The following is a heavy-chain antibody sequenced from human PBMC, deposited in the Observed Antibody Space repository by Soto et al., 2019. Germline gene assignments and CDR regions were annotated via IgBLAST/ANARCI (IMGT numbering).Heavy chain of an antibody. V-gene: IGHV1-18*01. CDR1: GYTFTSYG. CDR2: ISGYNGNT. CDR3: ARXAXXSITXXXXXXXXXXXGYYYYYGMDV. D-gene: IGHD3-10*01. J-gene: IGHJ6*02. Sequence: QVRLVQSAAEVKKPGASVKVSCKASGYTFTSYGISWVRQAPGQGLEWMGWISGYNGNTNLAQKLQGRVTMTTDTPTSTAFMELRSLRSDDTAVXYCARXAXXSITXXXXXXXXXXXGYYYYYGMDVWGQGTTVTVSS.